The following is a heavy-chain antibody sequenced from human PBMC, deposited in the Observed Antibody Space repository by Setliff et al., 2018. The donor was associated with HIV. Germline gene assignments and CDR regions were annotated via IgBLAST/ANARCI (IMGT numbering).Heavy chain of an antibody. D-gene: IGHD7-27*01. CDR1: GYSFPTYW. Sequence: GESLKISCQGSGYSFPTYWIAWVRQMPGKGLEWMGVIYPDESDSRYSPSFRGQVTISADKSISTAYLQWSSLKASDTAMYYCARHLSATGTFDYWGQGTLVTVSS. J-gene: IGHJ4*02. CDR3: ARHLSATGTFDY. V-gene: IGHV5-51*01. CDR2: IYPDESDS.